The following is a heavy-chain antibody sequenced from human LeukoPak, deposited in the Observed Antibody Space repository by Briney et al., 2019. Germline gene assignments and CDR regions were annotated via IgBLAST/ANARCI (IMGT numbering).Heavy chain of an antibody. V-gene: IGHV4-59*01. CDR1: GGSISSYY. Sequence: SETLSLTCTVSGGSISSYYCSWIRQSPGKGLEWIGYIYYSGSTNYNPSLKSRVTISVDTSKNQFSLKLSSVTAADTAVYYCARASIASGRGDFDYWGQGTLVTVSS. CDR3: ARASIASGRGDFDY. D-gene: IGHD6-13*01. CDR2: IYYSGST. J-gene: IGHJ4*02.